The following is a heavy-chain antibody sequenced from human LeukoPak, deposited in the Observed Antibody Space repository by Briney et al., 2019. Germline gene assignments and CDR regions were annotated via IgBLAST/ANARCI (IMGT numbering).Heavy chain of an antibody. D-gene: IGHD1-7*01. V-gene: IGHV4-59*01. CDR1: GGSISSYY. CDR2: IYCSGST. J-gene: IGHJ4*02. CDR3: ARESITGTTDY. Sequence: SETLSLTCTVSGGSISSYYWSWIRQPPGKGLEWIGYIYCSGSTNYNPSLKSRVTISVDTSKNQFSLKLSSVTAADTAVYYCARESITGTTDYWGQGTLVTVSS.